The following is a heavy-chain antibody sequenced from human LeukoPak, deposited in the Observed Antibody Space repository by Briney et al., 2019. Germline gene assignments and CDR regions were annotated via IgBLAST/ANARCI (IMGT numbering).Heavy chain of an antibody. CDR3: ARDPPRYDSSGYPDY. J-gene: IGHJ4*02. V-gene: IGHV1-46*01. CDR2: INPSGGST. CDR1: GYTFTSYY. Sequence: ASEKVSCKASGYTFTSYYMHWVRQAPGQGLEWMGIINPSGGSTSYAQKFQGRVTMTRGTSTSTVYMELSSLRSEDTAVYYCARDPPRYDSSGYPDYWGQGTLVTVSS. D-gene: IGHD3-22*01.